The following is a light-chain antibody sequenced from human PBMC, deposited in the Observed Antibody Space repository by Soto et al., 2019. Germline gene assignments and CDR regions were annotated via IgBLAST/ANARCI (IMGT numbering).Light chain of an antibody. CDR3: AVWDDSLNGHV. Sequence: QSALTQPHSSSGTPGQTVTISCSGSSSNIGTSSVHWYKHLPGTAPKPLIYTNDQRPSGVPDRFSGSKSGTSASLAISGLQSEDEADYYCAVWDDSLNGHVFGAGTKGTVL. J-gene: IGLJ1*01. V-gene: IGLV1-44*01. CDR2: TND. CDR1: SSNIGTSS.